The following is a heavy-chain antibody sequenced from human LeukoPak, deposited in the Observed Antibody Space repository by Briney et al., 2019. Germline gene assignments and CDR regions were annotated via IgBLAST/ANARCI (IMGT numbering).Heavy chain of an antibody. Sequence: SETLSLTCAVYGGSFSGYYWSWIRQPPGKGLEWIGEINHSGSTNYNPSLKSRVTISVDTSKNQFSLKLGSVTAANTAVYYCARRDLRSDILTGYSYYFDYWGQGTLVTVSS. D-gene: IGHD3-9*01. J-gene: IGHJ4*02. V-gene: IGHV4-34*01. CDR2: INHSGST. CDR3: ARRDLRSDILTGYSYYFDY. CDR1: GGSFSGYY.